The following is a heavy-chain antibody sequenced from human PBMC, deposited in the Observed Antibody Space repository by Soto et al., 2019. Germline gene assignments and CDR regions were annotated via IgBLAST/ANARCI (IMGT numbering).Heavy chain of an antibody. J-gene: IGHJ4*02. CDR2: IYDSGST. D-gene: IGHD2-8*02. Sequence: SETLSLTCAVSGGSISSGGYSWSWIRQPPGKGLEWIGYIYDSGSTYYNPSLKSRVTISVDRSKNQFSLKLSSVTAADTAVYYCARDKLTGRFDYSGQGSLDTVYS. V-gene: IGHV4-30-2*01. CDR3: ARDKLTGRFDY. CDR1: GGSISSGGYS.